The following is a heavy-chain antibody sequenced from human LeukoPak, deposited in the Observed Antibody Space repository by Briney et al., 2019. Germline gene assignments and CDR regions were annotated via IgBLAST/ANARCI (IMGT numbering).Heavy chain of an antibody. J-gene: IGHJ4*02. D-gene: IGHD6-19*01. CDR2: ISSSGDNT. CDR3: AERGDHCSGGGCYLDY. Sequence: GGSLRLSCAASRFSFSTYAMNWVRQAPGRGLEWVSTISSSGDNTFHADSVRGRFTISRDNSKSTLYLQMNSLRAEDTAVYFCAERGDHCSGGGCYLDYWGQGTLVTVSS. V-gene: IGHV3-23*01. CDR1: RFSFSTYA.